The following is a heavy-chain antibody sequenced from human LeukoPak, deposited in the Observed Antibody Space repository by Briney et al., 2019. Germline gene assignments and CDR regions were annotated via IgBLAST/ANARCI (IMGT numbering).Heavy chain of an antibody. Sequence: GGSLRLSCAASGFTFSSYGMHWVRQAPGKGLEWVAVISYDGSNKYYADSVKGRFTISRDDSKNTLYLQMNSLRAEDTAVYYCAKDYSSSYDYWGQGTLVTVSS. CDR1: GFTFSSYG. CDR3: AKDYSSSYDY. D-gene: IGHD6-13*01. V-gene: IGHV3-30*18. CDR2: ISYDGSNK. J-gene: IGHJ4*02.